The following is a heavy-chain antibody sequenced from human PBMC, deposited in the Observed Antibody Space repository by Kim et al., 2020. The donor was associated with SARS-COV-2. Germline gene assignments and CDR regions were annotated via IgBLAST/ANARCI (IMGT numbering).Heavy chain of an antibody. CDR3: AKGMGSSMSNYGMDV. CDR1: GFTFSSYA. V-gene: IGHV3-23*01. CDR2: ISGSGGST. D-gene: IGHD6-6*01. J-gene: IGHJ6*02. Sequence: GGSLRLSCAASGFTFSSYAMSWVRQAPGKGLEWVSAISGSGGSTYYADSVKGRFTISRDNSKNTLYLQMNSLRAEDTAVYYCAKGMGSSMSNYGMDVWGQGTTVTVSS.